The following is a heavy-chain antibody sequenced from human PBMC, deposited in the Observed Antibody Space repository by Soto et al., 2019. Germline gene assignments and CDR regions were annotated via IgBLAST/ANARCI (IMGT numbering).Heavy chain of an antibody. J-gene: IGHJ4*02. V-gene: IGHV5-51*01. CDR2: IYPGDSDT. CDR3: ARRPRWVGANILDY. Sequence: PGESLKISCKGSGYSFTSYWIGWVRQVPGKGLEWMGIIYPGDSDTRYSPSFQGQVTISADKSISTAYLQWSSLKASDTAMYYRARRPRWVGANILDYWGQGTLVTVSS. D-gene: IGHD1-26*01. CDR1: GYSFTSYW.